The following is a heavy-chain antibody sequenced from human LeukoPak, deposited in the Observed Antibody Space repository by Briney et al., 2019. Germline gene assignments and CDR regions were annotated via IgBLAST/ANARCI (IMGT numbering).Heavy chain of an antibody. D-gene: IGHD3-3*01. J-gene: IGHJ4*02. CDR3: TRQNDFWSGYDY. Sequence: SETLSLTCTVSGGSISSYYWSWIRQPPGKGLEWIGYIYYSGSTNYNPSLKSRVTISVDTSKNQFSLKLSPVTAADTAVYYCTRQNDFWSGYDYWGQGTLVTVSS. CDR2: IYYSGST. CDR1: GGSISSYY. V-gene: IGHV4-59*08.